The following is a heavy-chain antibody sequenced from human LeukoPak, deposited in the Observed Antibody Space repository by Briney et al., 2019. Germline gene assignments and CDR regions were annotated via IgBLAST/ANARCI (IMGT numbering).Heavy chain of an antibody. CDR1: GFTFSNAW. V-gene: IGHV3-7*01. D-gene: IGHD6-13*01. J-gene: IGHJ5*02. CDR2: IKQDGSEK. Sequence: PGGSLRLSCAASGFTFSNAWMSWVRQAPGKGLEWVANIKQDGSEKYYVDSVKGRFTISRDNAKNSLYLQMNSLRAEDTAVYYCARDRWYSSSSPRHTGNWFDPWGQGTLVTVSS. CDR3: ARDRWYSSSSPRHTGNWFDP.